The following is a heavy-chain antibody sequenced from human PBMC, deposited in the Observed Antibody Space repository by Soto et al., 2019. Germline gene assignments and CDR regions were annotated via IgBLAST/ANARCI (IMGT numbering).Heavy chain of an antibody. CDR2: ISGSGGST. J-gene: IGHJ6*02. V-gene: IGHV3-23*01. Sequence: EVQLLESGGGLVQPGGSLRLSCAASGFTFSSYAMSWVRQAPGKGLEWVSAISGSGGSTYYADSVKGRFTISRDNSKNTLYLQMNSLRAEDTAVYYCAXXXXXXGYFRQTYYYYGMDVWGQGTTVTVSS. D-gene: IGHD3-9*01. CDR1: GFTFSSYA. CDR3: AXXXXXXGYFRQTYYYYGMDV.